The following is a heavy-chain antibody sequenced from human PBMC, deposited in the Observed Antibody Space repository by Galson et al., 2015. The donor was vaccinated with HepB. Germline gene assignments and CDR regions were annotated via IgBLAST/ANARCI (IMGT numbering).Heavy chain of an antibody. V-gene: IGHV3-74*01. CDR1: GFTFSSYW. D-gene: IGHD3-22*01. CDR2: INSDGSST. CDR3: ARGPPYYYDSKRSAFDI. Sequence: SLRLSCAASGFTFSSYWMHWVRQAPGKGLVWVSRINSDGSSTSYADSVKGRFTISRDNAKNTLYLQMNSLRAEDTAVYYCARGPPYYYDSKRSAFDIWGQGTMVTVSS. J-gene: IGHJ3*02.